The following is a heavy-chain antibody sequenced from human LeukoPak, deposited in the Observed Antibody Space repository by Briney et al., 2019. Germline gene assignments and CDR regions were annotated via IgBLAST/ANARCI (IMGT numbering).Heavy chain of an antibody. CDR2: ISGNGGST. V-gene: IGHV3-64*01. D-gene: IGHD3-9*01. J-gene: IGHJ6*03. CDR1: GFTFTNHA. CDR3: ARAGVIRYVAWLINYYMDV. Sequence: QPGGSLRLSCAASGFTFTNHAMQWARQAPGKGLEYVSAISGNGGSTYYANSVKGRFTISRDNSKNTVYLQMDSLRAEDMAVYYCARAGVIRYVAWLINYYMDVWGKGTTVTVSS.